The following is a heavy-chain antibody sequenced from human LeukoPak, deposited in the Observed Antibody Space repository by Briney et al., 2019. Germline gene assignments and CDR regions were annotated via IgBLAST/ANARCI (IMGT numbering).Heavy chain of an antibody. J-gene: IGHJ4*02. CDR2: ISYDGSNK. D-gene: IGHD3-10*01. V-gene: IGHV3-30*03. CDR1: GFTFSSYG. CDR3: ARSWFGELHDY. Sequence: GGSLRLSCAASGFTFSSYGMHWVRQAPGKGLEWVAVISYDGSNKYYADSVKGRFTISRDNAKNSLYLQMNSLRAEDTVVYYCARSWFGELHDYWGQGTLVTVSS.